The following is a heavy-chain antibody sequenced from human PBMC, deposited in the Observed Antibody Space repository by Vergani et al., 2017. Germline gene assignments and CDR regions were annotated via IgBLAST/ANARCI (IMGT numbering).Heavy chain of an antibody. CDR1: GGSISSYY. V-gene: IGHV4-59*01. J-gene: IGHJ6*03. Sequence: QVQLQESGPGLVKPSETLSLTCTVSGGSISSYYWSWIRQPPGKGLEWIGYIYYSGSTNYNPSLKSRVTISVDTSKNQFSLKLSSVTAADTAVYYCARSPLHLQLWLPRYYYMDGWGKGTTVTVSS. D-gene: IGHD5-18*01. CDR2: IYYSGST. CDR3: ARSPLHLQLWLPRYYYMDG.